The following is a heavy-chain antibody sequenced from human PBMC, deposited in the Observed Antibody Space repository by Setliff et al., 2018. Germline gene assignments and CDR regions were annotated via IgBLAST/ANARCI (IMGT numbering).Heavy chain of an antibody. CDR2: INSDGSIR. J-gene: IGHJ6*03. V-gene: IGHV3-74*01. CDR3: AKGGGGNYDSSAIGYYYYYYYMDV. D-gene: IGHD3-22*01. CDR1: GFTFSNYW. Sequence: PGGSLRLSCAGSGFTFSNYWMHWVRQVPGKGLVWVARINSDGSIRSHADSVEGRFTISRDNSDNTLYLEMISPRAEDTAVYYCAKGGGGNYDSSAIGYYYYYYYMDVWGKGTTVTVSS.